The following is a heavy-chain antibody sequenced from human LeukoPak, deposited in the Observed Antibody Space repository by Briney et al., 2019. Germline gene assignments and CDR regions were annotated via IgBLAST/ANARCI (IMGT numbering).Heavy chain of an antibody. CDR2: LYYDGRT. Sequence: PSETLSLTCTVFGDSVSSSNYYWAWFRQPPGKGLDWIGSLYYDGRTYYNPSLKSRVTISVDTSKNQFSLKLSSVTAADTAVYYCAREGGLGNCGGDCYSGIDYWGQGTLVTVSS. V-gene: IGHV4-39*07. CDR3: AREGGLGNCGGDCYSGIDY. CDR1: GDSVSSSNYY. D-gene: IGHD2-21*02. J-gene: IGHJ4*02.